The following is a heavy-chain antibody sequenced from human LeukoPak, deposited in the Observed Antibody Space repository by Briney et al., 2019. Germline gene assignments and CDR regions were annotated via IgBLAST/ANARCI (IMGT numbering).Heavy chain of an antibody. CDR1: GFTFSSYE. D-gene: IGHD3-10*01. J-gene: IGHJ5*02. V-gene: IGHV3-48*03. Sequence: GGSLRLSCAASGFTFSSYEMNWVRQAPGKGLEWVSYISSSGSTIYYADSVKGRFTISRDNAKNSLYLQMNSLRAEDTAVYYVARTPRGPNWFDPWGQGTLVTVSS. CDR2: ISSSGSTI. CDR3: ARTPRGPNWFDP.